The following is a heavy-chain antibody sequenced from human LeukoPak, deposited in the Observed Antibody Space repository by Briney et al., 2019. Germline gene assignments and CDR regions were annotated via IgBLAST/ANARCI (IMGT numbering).Heavy chain of an antibody. CDR2: IYYSGST. D-gene: IGHD2-2*01. CDR1: GGSISSYY. Sequence: SETLSLTCTVSGGSISSYYWSWIRQPPGKGLEWIGYIYYSGSTNYNPSLKSRVTISVDTSKNQFSLRLKSVTAADTAVYYCARGERVPAAYSFNYYYMDVWGKGTTVTVSS. J-gene: IGHJ6*03. V-gene: IGHV4-59*01. CDR3: ARGERVPAAYSFNYYYMDV.